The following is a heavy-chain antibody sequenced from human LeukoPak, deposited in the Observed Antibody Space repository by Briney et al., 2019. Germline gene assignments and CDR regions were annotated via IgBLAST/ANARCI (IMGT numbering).Heavy chain of an antibody. V-gene: IGHV1-8*01. CDR3: ARSRWGVRTVYYYYYYGMDV. D-gene: IGHD3-16*01. J-gene: IGHJ6*02. CDR1: GYTFTSYD. CDR2: MNPNSGNT. Sequence: VKVSXKASGYTFTSYDINWVRQATGQGLEWMGWMNPNSGNTGYAQKFQGRVTMTRNTSISTAYMELSSLRSEDTAVYYCARSRWGVRTVYYYYYYGMDVWGQGTTVTVSS.